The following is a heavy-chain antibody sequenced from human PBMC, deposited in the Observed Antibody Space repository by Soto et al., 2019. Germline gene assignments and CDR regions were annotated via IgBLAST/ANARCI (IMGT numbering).Heavy chain of an antibody. CDR2: INHSGST. D-gene: IGHD3-22*01. CDR3: ARGPDYYDSSGYYY. Sequence: TLSLTCAVYGGSFSGYYWSWIRQPPGKGLEWIGEINHSGSTNYNPSLKSRVTISVDTSKNQFSLKLSSVTAADTAVYYCARGPDYYDSSGYYYWGQGTLVTVSS. CDR1: GGSFSGYY. V-gene: IGHV4-34*01. J-gene: IGHJ4*02.